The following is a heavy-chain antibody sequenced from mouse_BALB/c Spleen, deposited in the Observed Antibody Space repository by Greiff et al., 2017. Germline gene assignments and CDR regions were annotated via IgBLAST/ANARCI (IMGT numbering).Heavy chain of an antibody. J-gene: IGHJ3*01. V-gene: IGHV5-12-1*01. Sequence: EVKLVESGGGLVKPGGSLKLSCAASGFAFSSYDMSWVRQNPEKRLEWVAFISSGGGSTYYPDTVKGRSTISRDNAKNTLYLQMSSLKSEDTALYDYERHPEGYDDWFAYWGQGTLVTVSA. D-gene: IGHD2-2*01. CDR3: ERHPEGYDDWFAY. CDR1: GFAFSSYD. CDR2: ISSGGGST.